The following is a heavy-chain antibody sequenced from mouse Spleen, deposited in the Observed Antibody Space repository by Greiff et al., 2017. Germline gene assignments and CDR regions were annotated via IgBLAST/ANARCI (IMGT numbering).Heavy chain of an antibody. CDR2: IDPSDSYT. J-gene: IGHJ4*01. CDR3: ARSRPRQLGPSYAMDY. Sequence: QVQLQQPGAELVKPGASVKLSCKASGYTFTSYWMQWVKQRPGQGLEWIGEIDPSDSYTNYNQKFKGKATLTVDTSSSTAYMQLSSLTSEDSAVYYCARSRPRQLGPSYAMDYWGQGTSVTVSS. CDR1: GYTFTSYW. D-gene: IGHD3-2*01. V-gene: IGHV1-50*01.